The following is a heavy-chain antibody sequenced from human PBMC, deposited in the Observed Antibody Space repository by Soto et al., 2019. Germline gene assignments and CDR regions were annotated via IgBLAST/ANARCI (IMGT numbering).Heavy chain of an antibody. CDR1: GGSISSGDYY. J-gene: IGHJ4*02. Sequence: PSETLSLTCTVSGGSISSGDYYWSWIRQPPGKGLEWIGYIYYSGSTYYNQSLKSRVTISVDTSKNQFSLKLSSVAAADTAVYYCARGRYYDSSGYYGYWGQGTLVTVSS. CDR2: IYYSGST. D-gene: IGHD3-22*01. V-gene: IGHV4-30-4*01. CDR3: ARGRYYDSSGYYGY.